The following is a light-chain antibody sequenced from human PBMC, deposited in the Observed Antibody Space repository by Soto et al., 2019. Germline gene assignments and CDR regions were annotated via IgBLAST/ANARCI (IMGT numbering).Light chain of an antibody. Sequence: EIVMTQSPATLSVSPGERATLSCRASQSVRSNLAWYQQKPGQAPRLLMYDASTRATGIPARFSGSASGTEFTLTLSSLPSEDFAVYYCQQYNDWPPYTFGQGTKLEIK. CDR1: QSVRSN. CDR3: QQYNDWPPYT. J-gene: IGKJ2*01. CDR2: DAS. V-gene: IGKV3-15*01.